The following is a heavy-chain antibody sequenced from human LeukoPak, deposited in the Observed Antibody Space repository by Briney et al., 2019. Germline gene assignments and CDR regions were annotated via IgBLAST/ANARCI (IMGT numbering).Heavy chain of an antibody. CDR3: VIPYLRRFDY. CDR1: GGSISRTDYY. V-gene: IGHV4-39*01. Sequence: SETLSLTCTVSGGSISRTDYYWGWIRQPPGKGLEWIGSGHYSGSTYNNPSLKSRVTISVDTSKNQFSLNVNSVSAADTAVYYCVIPYLRRFDYWGQGILVTVSS. J-gene: IGHJ4*02. CDR2: GHYSGST.